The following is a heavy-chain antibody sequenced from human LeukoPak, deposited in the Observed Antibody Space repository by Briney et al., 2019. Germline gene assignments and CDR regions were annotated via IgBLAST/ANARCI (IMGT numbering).Heavy chain of an antibody. Sequence: ASVKVSCKASGYTFTVYYMHWVRQAPGQGLEWMGWINPNSGGTNYAQKFQGRVTMTRDTSISTAYMELSRLRSDDTAVYYCARGPTVVVVAARYYYYGMDVWGQGTTVTVSS. J-gene: IGHJ6*02. V-gene: IGHV1-2*02. CDR3: ARGPTVVVVAARYYYYGMDV. D-gene: IGHD2-15*01. CDR2: INPNSGGT. CDR1: GYTFTVYY.